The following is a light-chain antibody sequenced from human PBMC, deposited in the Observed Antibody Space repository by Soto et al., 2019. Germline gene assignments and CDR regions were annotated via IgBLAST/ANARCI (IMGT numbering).Light chain of an antibody. V-gene: IGKV3-20*01. CDR3: QQYDSSPST. CDR1: QSVSSSF. Sequence: EIVLTQSPGTLSLSPGGRATLSCRASQSVSSSFLAWYQQKPGQAPRLLIYGASSRATGIPDRFSGSGSGTDFTLTISRLEPEDFAVYYCQQYDSSPSTFGPGTKVDIK. CDR2: GAS. J-gene: IGKJ3*01.